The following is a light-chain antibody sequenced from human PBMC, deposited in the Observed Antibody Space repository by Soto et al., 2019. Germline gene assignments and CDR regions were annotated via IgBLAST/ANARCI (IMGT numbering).Light chain of an antibody. CDR1: ESIGSK. J-gene: IGKJ5*01. CDR3: QQYNAWFSIT. V-gene: IGKV3-15*01. Sequence: EIVMTQSPATLSVSPGERVTLSCRASESIGSKLAWYQQKPGQAPSLIMYRASTRATGIPARFSGSGSGTDFTLTISSLQSEDFAVYYCQQYNAWFSITFGQGTRLEIK. CDR2: RAS.